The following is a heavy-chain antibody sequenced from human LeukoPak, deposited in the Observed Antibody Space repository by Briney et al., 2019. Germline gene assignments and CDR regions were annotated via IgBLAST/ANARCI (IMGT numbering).Heavy chain of an antibody. V-gene: IGHV2-5*01. CDR3: AHRNSDYRAFDI. J-gene: IGHJ3*02. CDR2: IYWNDDK. D-gene: IGHD4-11*01. Sequence: SGPTLVKPTQTLTLTCTFSGFSLSTSGMYVGWIRQPPGKALEWLALIYWNDDKRYSPSLTSRLTITKDPSKNQVVLTMTNMDAVDTATYYCAHRNSDYRAFDIWGQGTMVTVSS. CDR1: GFSLSTSGMY.